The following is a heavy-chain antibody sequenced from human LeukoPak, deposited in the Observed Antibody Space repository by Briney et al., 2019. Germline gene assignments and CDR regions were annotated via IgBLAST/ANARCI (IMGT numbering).Heavy chain of an antibody. J-gene: IGHJ4*02. Sequence: ASVKVSCKASGYTFTSYYVNWVRQAPGQGLEWMGRINPTGGSTNYAQKFQGRVTVTRDTSTSTVYMELSSLRSEDTAMYYCARGSINYNSGGYYDNSPLDYWGQGTLVTVSS. CDR1: GYTFTSYY. V-gene: IGHV1-46*01. CDR2: INPTGGST. CDR3: ARGSINYNSGGYYDNSPLDY. D-gene: IGHD3-22*01.